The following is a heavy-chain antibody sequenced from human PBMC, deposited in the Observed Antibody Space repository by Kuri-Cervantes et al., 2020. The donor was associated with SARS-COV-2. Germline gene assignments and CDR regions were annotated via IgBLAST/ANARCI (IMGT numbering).Heavy chain of an antibody. V-gene: IGHV3-30*01. Sequence: GGSLRLSCAASGFTFSSYAMHWVRQAPGKGLEWVAVISYDGSNKYYADSVKGRFTISRDNSKNTLYLQMNSLRAEDTAVYYCARDSGSSSSPLSYYYYCYGMDVWGQGTTVTVSS. CDR1: GFTFSSYA. CDR2: ISYDGSNK. D-gene: IGHD6-6*01. J-gene: IGHJ6*02. CDR3: ARDSGSSSSPLSYYYYCYGMDV.